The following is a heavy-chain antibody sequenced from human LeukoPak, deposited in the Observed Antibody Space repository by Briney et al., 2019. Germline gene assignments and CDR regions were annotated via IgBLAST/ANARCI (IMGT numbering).Heavy chain of an antibody. V-gene: IGHV4-59*11. CDR2: IYYSGST. J-gene: IGHJ6*03. Sequence: SETLSLTRTVSGGSISSHCWSWIRQPPGKGLEWIGCIYYSGSTNYNPSLKSRVTVSVDTPKNQFSLKLSSVTAADTAVYYCARVRITILGDSRYYNMDVWGKGTTVTVSS. CDR3: ARVRITILGDSRYYNMDV. D-gene: IGHD3-3*01. CDR1: GGSISSHC.